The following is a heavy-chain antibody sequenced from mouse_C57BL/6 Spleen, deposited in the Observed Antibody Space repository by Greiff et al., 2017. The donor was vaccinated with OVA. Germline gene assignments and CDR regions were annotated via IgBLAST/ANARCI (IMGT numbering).Heavy chain of an antibody. CDR3: AADSSGYEGAY. CDR2: IDPYDSYT. CDR1: GYTFTSYW. J-gene: IGHJ3*01. Sequence: QVQLQQPGAELVKPGASVKLSCKASGYTFTSYWMQWVKQRPGQGLEWIGEIDPYDSYTNYNQKFKGKATLTVDTSSSTAYMQLSSLTSEDAAVYYCAADSSGYEGAYWGQGTLVTVSA. V-gene: IGHV1-50*01. D-gene: IGHD3-2*02.